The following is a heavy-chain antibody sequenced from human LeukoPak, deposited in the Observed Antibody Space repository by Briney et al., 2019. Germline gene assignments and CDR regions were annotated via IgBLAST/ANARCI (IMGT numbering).Heavy chain of an antibody. CDR3: ARVGAGSYLGDHYFDY. CDR1: GFAFSGYW. Sequence: PGGSLRLSCAASGFAFSGYWMSWVRQSPGKGLEWVANINQDGAEKHYMDSVKGRFTISRDNAKNSLYLQMNSLRGEDTAVFYCARVGAGSYLGDHYFDYWGQGTLVTVPS. CDR2: INQDGAEK. J-gene: IGHJ4*02. V-gene: IGHV3-7*01. D-gene: IGHD3-10*01.